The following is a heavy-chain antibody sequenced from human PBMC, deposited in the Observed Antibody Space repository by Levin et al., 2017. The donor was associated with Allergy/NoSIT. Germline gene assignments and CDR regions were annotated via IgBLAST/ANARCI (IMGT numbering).Heavy chain of an antibody. CDR1: GASISSSTYF. D-gene: IGHD6-13*01. CDR3: ARLGQQLIRGNAFDI. J-gene: IGHJ3*02. Sequence: PSETLSLTCTVSGASISSSTYFGGWIRQPPGKGLEWIGSLYYSGSTYYNPSLRSRVTISGDTSKNQFSLKLTSVTAADTASCYCARLGQQLIRGNAFDIWGQGTMVTVSS. V-gene: IGHV4-39*01. CDR2: LYYSGST.